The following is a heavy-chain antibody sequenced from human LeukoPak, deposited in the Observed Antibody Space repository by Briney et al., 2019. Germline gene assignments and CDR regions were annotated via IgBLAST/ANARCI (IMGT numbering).Heavy chain of an antibody. V-gene: IGHV3-23*01. D-gene: IGHD6-25*01. CDR2: ISGSGIST. CDR1: RFTFSSYA. CDR3: AKDRSIAAGDDAFDI. Sequence: GGSLRLSRAASRFTFSSYAMNWVRQAPGKGLEWVSHISGSGISTYYADSVKGRFTFSRDNSKNTLYLQMNSLRAEDTAVYYCAKDRSIAAGDDAFDIWGQGTMVTVSS. J-gene: IGHJ3*02.